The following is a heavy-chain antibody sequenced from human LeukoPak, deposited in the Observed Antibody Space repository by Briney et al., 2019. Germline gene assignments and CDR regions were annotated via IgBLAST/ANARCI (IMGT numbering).Heavy chain of an antibody. D-gene: IGHD3-10*01. Sequence: GGSLRLSCVVSGISLSNYAMTWVRQAPGKGLEWVSYISERGGSTTYADSVKGRFTISRDTSLNTLYLQMDNLRAEDTAVYFCAKRGVVIRGLLVIGYHQEAYHYDFWGQGVLVTVSS. CDR3: AKRGVVIRGLLVIGYHQEAYHYDF. CDR1: GISLSNYA. J-gene: IGHJ4*02. V-gene: IGHV3-23*01. CDR2: ISERGGST.